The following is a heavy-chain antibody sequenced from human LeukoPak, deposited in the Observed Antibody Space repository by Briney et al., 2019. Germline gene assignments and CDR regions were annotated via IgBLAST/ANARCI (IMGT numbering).Heavy chain of an antibody. CDR1: GGSFSGYY. Sequence: PSETLSLTCAVYGGSFSGYYWSWIRQPPGKGLEWIGEINHSGSTNYNPSLKSRVTISVDTSKNQFSLKLSSVTAADTAVYYCARFRIITMVRGVYYYYGMDVWGQGTTVTVSS. V-gene: IGHV4-34*01. D-gene: IGHD3-10*01. J-gene: IGHJ6*02. CDR2: INHSGST. CDR3: ARFRIITMVRGVYYYYGMDV.